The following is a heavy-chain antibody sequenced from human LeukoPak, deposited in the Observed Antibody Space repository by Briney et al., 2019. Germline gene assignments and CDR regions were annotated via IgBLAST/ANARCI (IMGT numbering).Heavy chain of an antibody. D-gene: IGHD2-2*01. CDR1: GFTFSDYY. V-gene: IGHV3-11*01. J-gene: IGHJ4*02. CDR2: ISSSGSTI. Sequence: GGSLRLSCAVSGFTFSDYYMSWIRQAPGKGLEWVSYISSSGSTIYYADSVKGRFTISRDNAKNSLYLQMNSLRAEDTAVYYCARDEVGSSIYFDYWGQGTLITVSS. CDR3: ARDEVGSSIYFDY.